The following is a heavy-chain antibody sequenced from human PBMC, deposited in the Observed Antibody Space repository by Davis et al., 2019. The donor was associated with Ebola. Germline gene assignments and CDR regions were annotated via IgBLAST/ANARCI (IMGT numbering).Heavy chain of an antibody. V-gene: IGHV4-59*01. J-gene: IGHJ6*02. D-gene: IGHD6-13*01. CDR3: AGTGGAAAYALYYYYGMDV. Sequence: PSETLSLTCTVSGGSISSYYWSWIRQPPGKGLEWIGYIYYSGSTNYNPSLKSRVTISVDTSKNQFSLKLSSVTAADTAVYYCAGTGGAAAYALYYYYGMDVWGQGTTVTVSS. CDR1: GGSISSYY. CDR2: IYYSGST.